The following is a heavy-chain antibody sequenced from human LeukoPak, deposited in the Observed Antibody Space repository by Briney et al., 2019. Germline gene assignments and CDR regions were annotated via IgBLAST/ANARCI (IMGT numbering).Heavy chain of an antibody. J-gene: IGHJ6*03. Sequence: SGGSLRLSCAASGFTFGSYGMHWVRQAPGKGLEWVAFIRYDGSNKYYADSVKGRFTISRDNSKNTLYLQMNSLRAEDTAVYYCAKDRVATNYYYYYMDVWGKGTTVTISS. CDR3: AKDRVATNYYYYYMDV. CDR2: IRYDGSNK. CDR1: GFTFGSYG. V-gene: IGHV3-30*02. D-gene: IGHD5-12*01.